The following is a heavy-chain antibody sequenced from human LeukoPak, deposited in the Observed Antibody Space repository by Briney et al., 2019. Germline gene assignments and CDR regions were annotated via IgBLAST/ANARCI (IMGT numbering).Heavy chain of an antibody. J-gene: IGHJ4*02. V-gene: IGHV4-39*01. D-gene: IGHD2-2*03. CDR3: ARHGSTDYFDY. CDR2: IYYSGIT. Sequence: SETLSLTCAVSGGSISSTTSYWGWIRQPPGKGLEWIGRIYYSGITFYDPSLKSRVTISVDTSKNPPSLRLSSVTAADTAVYYCARHGSTDYFDYWGQGTLVTVSS. CDR1: GGSISSTTSY.